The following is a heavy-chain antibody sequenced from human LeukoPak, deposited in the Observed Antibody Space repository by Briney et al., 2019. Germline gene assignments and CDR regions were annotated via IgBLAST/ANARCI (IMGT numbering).Heavy chain of an antibody. CDR1: GFTFSSYG. J-gene: IGHJ4*02. V-gene: IGHV3-33*06. D-gene: IGHD6-19*01. CDR3: AKLIAVAGTGYY. CDR2: IWYDGSNK. Sequence: GRSLRLSCAASGFTFSSYGMHWVRQAPGKGLEWVAVIWYDGSNKYYADSVKGRFTISRDNSKNTLYLQMNSLRAEDTAVYYCAKLIAVAGTGYYWGQGTLVTVSS.